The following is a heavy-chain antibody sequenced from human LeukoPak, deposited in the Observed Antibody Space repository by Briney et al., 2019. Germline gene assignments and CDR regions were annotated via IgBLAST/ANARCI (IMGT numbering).Heavy chain of an antibody. Sequence: SETLSLTCNVSGGSISGYHWSWIRQPPGKGLEWLGYTYYSGSSNYNPSLKSRVTISADTSKNQFSLKLSSETAADTAVYYCARVPRSYYYYYYYMDVWGKGTTVTVSS. J-gene: IGHJ6*03. CDR1: GGSISGYH. CDR3: ARVPRSYYYYYYYMDV. V-gene: IGHV4-59*01. CDR2: TYYSGSS.